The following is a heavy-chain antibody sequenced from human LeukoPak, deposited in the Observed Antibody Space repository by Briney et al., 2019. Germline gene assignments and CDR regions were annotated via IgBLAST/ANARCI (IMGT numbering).Heavy chain of an antibody. CDR2: IYYSGST. J-gene: IGHJ4*02. D-gene: IGHD3-3*01. CDR3: ARRLGITIFGVVIDDYFDY. Sequence: SETLSLTCAVYGGSFSGYYWTWIRQPPGKGLEWIGSIYYSGSTYYNPSLKSRVTISVDTSKNQFSLKLCSVTAADTAVYYCARRLGITIFGVVIDDYFDYWGQGTLVTVSS. V-gene: IGHV4-34*01. CDR1: GGSFSGYY.